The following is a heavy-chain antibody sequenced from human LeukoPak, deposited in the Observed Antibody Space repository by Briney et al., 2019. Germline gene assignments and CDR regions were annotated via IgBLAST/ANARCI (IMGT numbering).Heavy chain of an antibody. D-gene: IGHD1-14*01. Sequence: GASVKVSCKASGYTFTSYDINWVRQATGQGLEWMGWMNPNSGNTGYAQKFQGRVTMTEDTSTDTAYMELSSLRSEDTAVYYCATDPRRRNDAFDIWGQGTMVTVSS. CDR1: GYTFTSYD. CDR2: MNPNSGNT. V-gene: IGHV1-8*01. CDR3: ATDPRRRNDAFDI. J-gene: IGHJ3*02.